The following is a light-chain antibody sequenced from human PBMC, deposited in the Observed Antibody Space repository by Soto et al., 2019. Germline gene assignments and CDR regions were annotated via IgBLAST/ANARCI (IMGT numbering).Light chain of an antibody. Sequence: EIVLTQSPTTLSVSPGERATLCCRASESVSSNLAWYQQKPGQAPRLLIYGASTRATGIPARFSGSGSGTEFTLTISSLQSEDFAVYHCQQYNNWPITFGQGTRLEIK. V-gene: IGKV3-15*01. CDR1: ESVSSN. J-gene: IGKJ5*01. CDR3: QQYNNWPIT. CDR2: GAS.